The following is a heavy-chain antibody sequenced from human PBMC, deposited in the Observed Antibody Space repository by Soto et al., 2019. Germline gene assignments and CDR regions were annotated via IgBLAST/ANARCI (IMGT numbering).Heavy chain of an antibody. CDR1: GGSFSRSNYY. D-gene: IGHD6-19*01. Sequence: QLQLQESGPGLVKPSETLSLTCTVSGGSFSRSNYYWGWIRQPPGKGLEWIGSIYHRGTTSYNPSLKSRVTIYLDTSKSQCSMKLSSVNAADTAVYYCARKGDAVASKPPDYWGLGTLVTVSS. V-gene: IGHV4-39*01. J-gene: IGHJ4*02. CDR3: ARKGDAVASKPPDY. CDR2: IYHRGTT.